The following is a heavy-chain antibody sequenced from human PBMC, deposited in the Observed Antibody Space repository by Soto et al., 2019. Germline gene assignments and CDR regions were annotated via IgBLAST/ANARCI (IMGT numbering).Heavy chain of an antibody. CDR1: GFSLSTSGVG. J-gene: IGHJ6*02. V-gene: IGHV2-5*02. Sequence: QITLKESGPTLVKPTQTLTLTCTFSGFSLSTSGVGVGWLRQPPGKALEWLALIYWDDGKRYSPSLKSRLTITKDTSKNQVDRTMTNMDPVDTATYYCAHARHPSDYYGMDGWGQGTTVTVSS. CDR3: AHARHPSDYYGMDG. CDR2: IYWDDGK.